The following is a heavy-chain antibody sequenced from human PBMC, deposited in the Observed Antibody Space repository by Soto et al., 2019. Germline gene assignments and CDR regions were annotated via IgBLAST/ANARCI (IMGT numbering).Heavy chain of an antibody. V-gene: IGHV3-21*06. CDR1: GFSFTSYS. CDR3: VRDPYYCMDV. J-gene: IGHJ6*03. Sequence: EVQLVESGGGLVKPGGSLRLSCAPSGFSFTSYSMTWVRQAPGKGLEWVSSISSGGTYISYADSLKGRFTISRDNAKNSLYLQMNSLRAEDTAVYYCVRDPYYCMDVWGKGTTVTVSS. CDR2: ISSGGTYI.